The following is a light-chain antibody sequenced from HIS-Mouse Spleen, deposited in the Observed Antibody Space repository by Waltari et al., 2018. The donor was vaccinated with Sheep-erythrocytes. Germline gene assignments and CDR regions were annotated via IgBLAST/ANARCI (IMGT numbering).Light chain of an antibody. V-gene: IGLV2-23*01. CDR3: CSYAGSSTPWV. CDR1: SSDVGCYNL. Sequence: QSALTQPASVSGSPGQSITISSTGTSSDVGCYNLVSWYQQHPGKSPKLMIYEGSKRPSGVSNRFSGSKSGNTASLTISGLQAEDEADYYCCSYAGSSTPWVFGGGTKLTVL. J-gene: IGLJ3*02. CDR2: EGS.